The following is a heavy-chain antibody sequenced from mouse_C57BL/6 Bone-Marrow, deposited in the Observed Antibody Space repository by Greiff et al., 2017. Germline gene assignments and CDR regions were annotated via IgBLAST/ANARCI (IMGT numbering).Heavy chain of an antibody. D-gene: IGHD2-2*01. J-gene: IGHJ4*01. CDR2: INPNNGGT. CDR3: ARSVGYLFYYAIDY. Sequence: EVQLQQSGPELVKPGASVKISCKASGYTFTDYYMNWVKQSHGKSLEWIGDINPNNGGTSYNQKFKGKATLTVDKSSSTAYMELRSLTSEDSAVYYCARSVGYLFYYAIDYWGQGTSVTVSS. V-gene: IGHV1-26*01. CDR1: GYTFTDYY.